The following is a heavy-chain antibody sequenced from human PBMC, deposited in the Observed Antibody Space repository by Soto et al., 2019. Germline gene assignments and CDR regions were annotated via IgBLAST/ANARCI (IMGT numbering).Heavy chain of an antibody. Sequence: GSLRLSCAASGFTFSSYDMHWVRQATGKGLEWVSAIGTAGDTYYPGSVKGRFTISRENAKNSLYLQMNSLRAEDTAVYYCARATLVDTASNYYYYYGMDVWGQGTTVTVSS. D-gene: IGHD5-18*01. CDR3: ARATLVDTASNYYYYYGMDV. CDR1: GFTFSSYD. CDR2: IGTAGDT. V-gene: IGHV3-13*01. J-gene: IGHJ6*02.